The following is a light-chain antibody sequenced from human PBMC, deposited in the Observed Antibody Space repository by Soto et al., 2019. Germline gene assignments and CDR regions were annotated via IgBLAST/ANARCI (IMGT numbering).Light chain of an antibody. CDR2: DAS. CDR1: QSVSSY. J-gene: IGKJ1*01. CDR3: QQRSNWPWT. Sequence: EIVLTQSPATLSLSPGERATLSCRASQSVSSYLAWYQQKPGQAPRLLIYDASNRATGFPARLRGSGSGTDFTLTISSLKPQDFAVDYCQQRSNWPWTFGQGTKVEIK. V-gene: IGKV3-11*01.